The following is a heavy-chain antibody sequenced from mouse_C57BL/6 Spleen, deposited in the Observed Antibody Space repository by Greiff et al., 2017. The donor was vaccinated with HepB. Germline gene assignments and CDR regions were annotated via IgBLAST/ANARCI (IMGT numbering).Heavy chain of an antibody. Sequence: EVMLVESGGGLVKPGGSLKLSCAASGFTFSSYAMSWVRQTPEKRLEWVATISDGGSYTYYPDNVKGRFTISRDNAKHNLYLQMSHLKSEDTAMYYFARLTPLTTVVDDGFAYWGQGTLVTVSA. D-gene: IGHD1-1*01. J-gene: IGHJ3*01. CDR3: ARLTPLTTVVDDGFAY. V-gene: IGHV5-4*03. CDR1: GFTFSSYA. CDR2: ISDGGSYT.